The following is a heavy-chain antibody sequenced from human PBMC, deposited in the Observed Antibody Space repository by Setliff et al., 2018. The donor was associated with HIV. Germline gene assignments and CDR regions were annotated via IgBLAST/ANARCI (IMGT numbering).Heavy chain of an antibody. CDR3: ARGRLGGYTYGSPPAFFGI. Sequence: SETLSLTCTVSGGSISSGSYYWSWIRQPAGKGLEWIGHIYTSGSTNYNPSLKSRLTISVDTSENQFSLKLSSVTAADTAVYYCARGRLGGYTYGSPPAFFGIWGQGTMGTVSS. V-gene: IGHV4-61*09. CDR1: GGSISSGSYY. J-gene: IGHJ3*02. D-gene: IGHD5-18*01. CDR2: IYTSGST.